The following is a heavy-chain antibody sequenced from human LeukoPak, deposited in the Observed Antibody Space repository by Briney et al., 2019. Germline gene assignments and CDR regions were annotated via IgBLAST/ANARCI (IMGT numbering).Heavy chain of an antibody. CDR3: GRVEHGDTISGDAYYMDV. D-gene: IGHD4-17*01. CDR1: GFRFDGYT. V-gene: IGHV3-49*04. Sequence: GGSLRLSCTSTGFRFDGYTFMWVRLPPGKGLEWVAFIERRAYGGRRSYAASVRGRFTISRDESDRSVSLQMNSLKTEDTGIYYCGRVEHGDTISGDAYYMDVWGKGTAVAVSS. J-gene: IGHJ6*03. CDR2: IERRAYGGRR.